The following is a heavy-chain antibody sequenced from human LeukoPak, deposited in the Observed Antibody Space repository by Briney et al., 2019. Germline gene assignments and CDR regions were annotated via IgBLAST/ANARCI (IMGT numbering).Heavy chain of an antibody. CDR1: GYTFTDYY. V-gene: IGHV1-46*01. D-gene: IGHD3-10*01. CDR2: TNPSGGNT. CDR3: ARNYNGIDY. J-gene: IGHJ4*02. Sequence: ASVRVSCKASGYTFTDYYIHWVRQAPGQGLEWMGMTNPSGGNTNYAQKFQGRVTMTRDTSTSTVYMELSSLRSDDMALYYCARNYNGIDYWGQGTLVTVSS.